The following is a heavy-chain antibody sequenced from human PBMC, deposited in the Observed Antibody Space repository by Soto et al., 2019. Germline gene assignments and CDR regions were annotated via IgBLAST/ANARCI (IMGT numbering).Heavy chain of an antibody. CDR2: IIPMFGTA. CDR3: ASGIQLWLRQINNGYSG. V-gene: IGHV1-69*05. Sequence: QVQLVQSGAEVKKPESSVKVSCKAPGGTFSTYAISWARQAPGQGLAWMGGIIPMFGTANYAQRFQDRVTLTSNESTNTVDMELSSLRSEDTAVYFCASGIQLWLRQINNGYSGWGQGTLVTVSS. D-gene: IGHD5-18*01. J-gene: IGHJ4*02. CDR1: GGTFSTYA.